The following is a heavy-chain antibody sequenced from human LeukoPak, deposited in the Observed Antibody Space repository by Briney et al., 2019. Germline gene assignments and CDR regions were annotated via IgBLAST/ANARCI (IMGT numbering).Heavy chain of an antibody. D-gene: IGHD6-19*01. V-gene: IGHV5-51*01. CDR2: IYPGDSDT. J-gene: IGHJ6*02. Sequence: GESPKISCKGSGYSFTSYWIGWVRQMPGKGLEWMGIIYPGDSDTRYSPSFQGQVTISADKSISTAYLQWSSLKASDTAMYYCARHHAKGIAVAGTGYYYYGMDVWGQGTTVTVSS. CDR1: GYSFTSYW. CDR3: ARHHAKGIAVAGTGYYYYGMDV.